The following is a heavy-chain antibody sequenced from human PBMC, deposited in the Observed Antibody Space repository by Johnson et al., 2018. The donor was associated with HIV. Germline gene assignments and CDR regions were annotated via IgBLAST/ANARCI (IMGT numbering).Heavy chain of an antibody. CDR2: INWNGGST. V-gene: IGHV3-20*04. Sequence: VQLVESGGGVVRPGGSLRLSCAASGFKFDDNGLNWVRQGPGKGLEWVSGINWNGGSTGYADSVKGRFTISRDNSKNTLYLQMNSLRVEDTAGYYCARVGELQGGFDIWGQGTMVTVSS. CDR1: GFKFDDNG. CDR3: ARVGELQGGFDI. J-gene: IGHJ3*02. D-gene: IGHD1-26*01.